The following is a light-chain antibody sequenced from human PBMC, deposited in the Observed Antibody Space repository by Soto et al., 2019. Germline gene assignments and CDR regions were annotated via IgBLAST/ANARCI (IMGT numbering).Light chain of an antibody. V-gene: IGLV4-60*03. CDR2: VERSGSY. CDR3: ETWDSNTRV. Sequence: QLVLTQSSSASASLGSSVRLTCTLSSGHIGYIIAWHQQQPGKAPRFLMKVERSGSYNKGSGVPDRFSGSSSGADRYLTISNLQSEDEADYYCETWDSNTRVFGGGTKLTVL. CDR1: SGHIGYI. J-gene: IGLJ3*02.